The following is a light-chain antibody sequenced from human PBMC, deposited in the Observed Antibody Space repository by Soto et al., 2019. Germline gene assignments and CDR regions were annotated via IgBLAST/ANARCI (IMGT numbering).Light chain of an antibody. J-gene: IGKJ1*01. CDR3: QLYSGSPWT. CDR1: QSISHKY. V-gene: IGKV3-20*01. Sequence: IGLTQSPGTLSLSPGERATLSCRASQSISHKYLAWYQQEPGQAPSLLIHGVSIRATGIPDRFSGSESGTHFTLTISRLEPEEFAVYDWQLYSGSPWTFGQGTEVEIK. CDR2: GVS.